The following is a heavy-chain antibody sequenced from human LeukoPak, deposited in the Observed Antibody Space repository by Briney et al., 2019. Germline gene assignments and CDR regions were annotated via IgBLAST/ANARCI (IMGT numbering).Heavy chain of an antibody. V-gene: IGHV1-8*03. CDR3: ARGHRVTIFGVVIIRLRRYYFDY. J-gene: IGHJ4*02. Sequence: ASVKVSCKASGYTFTSYDINWVRQATGQGLEWMGWMNPNSGNTGYAQKFQGRVTITRNTSISTAYMELSSLRSEDTAVYYCARGHRVTIFGVVIIRLRRYYFDYWGQGTLVTVSS. D-gene: IGHD3-3*01. CDR1: GYTFTSYD. CDR2: MNPNSGNT.